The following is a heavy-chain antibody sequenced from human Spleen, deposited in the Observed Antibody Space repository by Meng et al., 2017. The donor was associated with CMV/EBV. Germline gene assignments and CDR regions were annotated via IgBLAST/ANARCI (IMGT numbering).Heavy chain of an antibody. D-gene: IGHD3-3*01. V-gene: IGHV3-30*04. CDR3: ARVMDDFWSGYYTPNYYGMDV. CDR1: GFTFSSYA. Sequence: GESLKISCAASGFTFSSYAMHWVRQAPGKGLEWVAVISYDGSNKYYADSVKGRFTISRDNSKNTLYLQMNSLRAEDTAVYYCARVMDDFWSGYYTPNYYGMDVWGQGTTVTVSS. J-gene: IGHJ6*02. CDR2: ISYDGSNK.